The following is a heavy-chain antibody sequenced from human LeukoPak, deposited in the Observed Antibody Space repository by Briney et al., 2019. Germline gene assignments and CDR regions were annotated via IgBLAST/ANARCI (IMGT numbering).Heavy chain of an antibody. CDR2: IKEDGSEK. CDR3: AAISYLALDI. Sequence: GGSLRLSCAASTFTFSNYWMSWVRQAPGKGLEWVANIKEDGSEKDYVDSVKGRFTISRDNAKNSPYLQMNSLRAEDTAVYYCAAISYLALDIWGQGTMVTVSS. V-gene: IGHV3-7*03. J-gene: IGHJ3*02. D-gene: IGHD2/OR15-2a*01. CDR1: TFTFSNYW.